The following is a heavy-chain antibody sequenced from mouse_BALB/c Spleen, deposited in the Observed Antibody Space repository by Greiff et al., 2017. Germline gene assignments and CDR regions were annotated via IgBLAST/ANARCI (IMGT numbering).Heavy chain of an antibody. CDR3: AREGRYHYFDY. CDR2: ISSGGST. CDR1: GFTFSSYA. D-gene: IGHD2-14*01. V-gene: IGHV5-6-5*01. J-gene: IGHJ2*01. Sequence: EVQLVESGGGLVKPGGSLKLSCAASGFTFSSYAMSWVRQTPEKRLEWVASISSGGSTYYPDSVKGRFTISRDNARNILYLQMSSLRSEDTAMYYCAREGRYHYFDYWGQGTTLTVSS.